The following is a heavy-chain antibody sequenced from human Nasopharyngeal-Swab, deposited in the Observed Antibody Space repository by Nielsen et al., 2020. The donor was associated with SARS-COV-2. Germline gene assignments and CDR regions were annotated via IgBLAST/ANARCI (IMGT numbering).Heavy chain of an antibody. CDR2: IYYSGST. CDR1: GGSISSYY. D-gene: IGHD6-19*01. V-gene: IGHV4-59*01. J-gene: IGHJ6*02. CDR3: ASDYTYSSGFYGMDV. Sequence: SETLSLTCTVSGGSISSYYWSWIRQPPGKGLEWIGYIYYSGSTNYNPSLKSRVTISVDTSKNQFSLKLSSVTAADTAVYYCASDYTYSSGFYGMDVWGQGTTVTVSS.